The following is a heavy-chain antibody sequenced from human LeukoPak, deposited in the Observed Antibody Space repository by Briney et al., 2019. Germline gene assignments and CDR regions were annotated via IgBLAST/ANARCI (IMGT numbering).Heavy chain of an antibody. CDR2: TYYTSKWYN. CDR1: GESVSTNVAA. CDR3: VREGGRRLDP. V-gene: IGHV6-1*01. J-gene: IGHJ5*02. Sequence: SLTLSLTCAISGESVSTNVAAWNWIRQSPSRGLEWLGRTYYTSKWYNDYVVSLKSRISINPDTAKNQISLQLKSVTPEDTAVYYCVREGGRRLDPWGQGTLVTVSS.